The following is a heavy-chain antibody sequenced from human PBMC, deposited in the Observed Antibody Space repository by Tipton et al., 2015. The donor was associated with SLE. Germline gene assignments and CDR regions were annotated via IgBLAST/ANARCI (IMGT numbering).Heavy chain of an antibody. CDR1: GFTFHNYW. Sequence: SLRLSCAASGFTFHNYWMHWVRQAPGKGLVWVSRLSTDGSVTTYADSVKGRPTISRDNAKNTLYLQMRSLRVEETGIYYCARAPTISVAGTTDPFGMDVWGPGTRVTVSS. CDR2: LSTDGSVT. D-gene: IGHD6-19*01. V-gene: IGHV3-74*01. J-gene: IGHJ6*02. CDR3: ARAPTISVAGTTDPFGMDV.